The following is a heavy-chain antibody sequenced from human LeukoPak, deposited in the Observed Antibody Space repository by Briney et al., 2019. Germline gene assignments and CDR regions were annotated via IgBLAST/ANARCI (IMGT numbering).Heavy chain of an antibody. CDR1: GGSFRGYY. Sequence: PSETLSLTCAVYGGSFRGYYWSWIRQPPGKGLEWVGEINHSGSTNYKPSLKSRVTISIDTSKNQFYLQLSHVTVEDTAVYYCARGQQRSFDYWGQGTLVSVSS. V-gene: IGHV4-34*01. CDR3: ARGQQRSFDY. D-gene: IGHD6-13*01. J-gene: IGHJ4*02. CDR2: INHSGST.